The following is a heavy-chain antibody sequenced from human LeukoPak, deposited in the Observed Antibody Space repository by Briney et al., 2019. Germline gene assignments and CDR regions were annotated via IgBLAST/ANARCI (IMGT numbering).Heavy chain of an antibody. J-gene: IGHJ6*03. V-gene: IGHV1-18*01. D-gene: IGHD6-6*01. Sequence: ASMKVSCKASGYTFTSYGITWVRQAPGQGLEWMGWISGYNGNTNYAQKFQGRVTMTTDTSTSTVYMELRSLRSDDTAVYYCARARPYSSSEKYYYYYYMDVWGKGTTVTVSS. CDR1: GYTFTSYG. CDR3: ARARPYSSSEKYYYYYYMDV. CDR2: ISGYNGNT.